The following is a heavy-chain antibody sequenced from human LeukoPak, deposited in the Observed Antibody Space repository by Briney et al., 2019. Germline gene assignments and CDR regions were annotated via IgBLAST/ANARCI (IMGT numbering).Heavy chain of an antibody. J-gene: IGHJ3*02. Sequence: AGGSLRLSCAASGFTFSSYGMHWVRQAPGKGLEWVAVIWYDGSNKYYADSVKGRFTISRDNSKNTLYLQMSSLRVEDTAIYYCARRPYAGAFDIWGQGTMVTVSS. CDR1: GFTFSSYG. CDR3: ARRPYAGAFDI. CDR2: IWYDGSNK. V-gene: IGHV3-33*01. D-gene: IGHD4-17*01.